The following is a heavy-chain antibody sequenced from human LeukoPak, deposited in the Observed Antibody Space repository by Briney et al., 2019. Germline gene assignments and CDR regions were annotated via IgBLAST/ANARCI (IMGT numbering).Heavy chain of an antibody. CDR1: GGSFSGYY. J-gene: IGHJ4*02. CDR2: INHSGST. V-gene: IGHV4-34*01. CDR3: ARGILMGSGSYYLPKIFDY. Sequence: SETLSLTCAVYGGSFSGYYWSWIRQPPGKGLEWIGEINHSGSTNYNPSLKSRVTISVDTSKNQFSLKLSSVTVADTAVYYCARGILMGSGSYYLPKIFDYWGQGTLVTVSS. D-gene: IGHD3-10*01.